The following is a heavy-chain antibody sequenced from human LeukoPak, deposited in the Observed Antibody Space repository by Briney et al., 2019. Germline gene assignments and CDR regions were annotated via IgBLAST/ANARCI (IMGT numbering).Heavy chain of an antibody. Sequence: GESLKISCKGSGYSFPTYWIGWVRQMPGKGLEWMGIIYPADSDTRYSPSFQGQVTISADKSISTAYLQWSSLEASDIAMYYCVASSGWSRGFDYWGQGALVSVSS. V-gene: IGHV5-51*01. CDR1: GYSFPTYW. J-gene: IGHJ4*02. CDR3: VASSGWSRGFDY. D-gene: IGHD6-19*01. CDR2: IYPADSDT.